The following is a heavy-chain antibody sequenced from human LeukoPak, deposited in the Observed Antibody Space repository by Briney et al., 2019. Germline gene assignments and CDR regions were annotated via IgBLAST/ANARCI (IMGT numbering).Heavy chain of an antibody. J-gene: IGHJ4*02. CDR1: GFSFISYG. CDR2: ISDDGRRK. Sequence: GGSLRLSCAASGFSFISYGMLWVRQAPGKGLEWVGVISDDGRRKDYADSVKGRFTISRDNSKDTLYLQMNSLRAEDTAVYYCANRPSDYGDYVSYFDYWGQGTLVTVSS. CDR3: ANRPSDYGDYVSYFDY. D-gene: IGHD4-17*01. V-gene: IGHV3-30*18.